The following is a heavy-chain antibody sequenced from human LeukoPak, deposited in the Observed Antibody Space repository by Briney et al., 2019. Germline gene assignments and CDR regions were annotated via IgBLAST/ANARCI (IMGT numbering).Heavy chain of an antibody. V-gene: IGHV3-23*01. D-gene: IGHD1-14*01. CDR1: GFTFSTYA. Sequence: AGSLRLSCAASGFTFSTYAISWVRQAPGKGLEWVSGVSPSGNTTYYPDSVKGRFAISRDTAKNTVYLQMNSVRADDTAVYYCARESRYRDYFDYWGQGTMVTVSS. CDR2: VSPSGNTT. CDR3: ARESRYRDYFDY. J-gene: IGHJ4*02.